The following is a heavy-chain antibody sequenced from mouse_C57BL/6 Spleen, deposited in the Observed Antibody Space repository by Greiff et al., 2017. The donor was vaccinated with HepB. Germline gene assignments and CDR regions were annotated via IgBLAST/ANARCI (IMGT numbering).Heavy chain of an antibody. Sequence: EVQLQQSGPELVKPGASVKISCKASGYSFTDYNMNWVKQSNGKSLEWIGVINPNYGTTSYNQKFKGKATLTVDLSSSTAYMQLNSLTSEDSAVYYCARKGYYGSSVYAMDYWGQGTSVTVSS. J-gene: IGHJ4*01. CDR3: ARKGYYGSSVYAMDY. CDR1: GYSFTDYN. D-gene: IGHD1-1*01. V-gene: IGHV1-39*01. CDR2: INPNYGTT.